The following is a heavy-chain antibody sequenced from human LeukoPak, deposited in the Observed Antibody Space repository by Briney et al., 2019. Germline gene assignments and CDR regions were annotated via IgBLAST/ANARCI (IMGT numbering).Heavy chain of an antibody. CDR3: ARESPHYYDSSGYNYFDY. V-gene: IGHV4-30-4*01. CDR2: IYYSGST. D-gene: IGHD3-22*01. Sequence: PSETLSLTCAVYGGSFSGYYWSWIRQPPGKGLEWIGYIYYSGSTYYNPSLKSRVTISVDTSKNQFSLKLSSVTAADTAVYYCARESPHYYDSSGYNYFDYWGQGTLVTVSS. CDR1: GGSFSGYY. J-gene: IGHJ4*02.